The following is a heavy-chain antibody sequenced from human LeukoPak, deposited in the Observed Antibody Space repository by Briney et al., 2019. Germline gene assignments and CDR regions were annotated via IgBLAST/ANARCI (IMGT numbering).Heavy chain of an antibody. J-gene: IGHJ6*03. CDR3: ARGEVTKYYYYMDV. V-gene: IGHV4-38-2*02. CDR2: IYHIGST. CDR1: GYSISSGYY. Sequence: SETLSLTCTVSGYSISSGYYWGWIRQPPGKGLGGIGSIYHIGSTYYNPSLKGRVTLSVDTSKNQISLKLSSVTAADTAVYYCARGEVTKYYYYMDVWGKGPTVTVSS. D-gene: IGHD4-11*01.